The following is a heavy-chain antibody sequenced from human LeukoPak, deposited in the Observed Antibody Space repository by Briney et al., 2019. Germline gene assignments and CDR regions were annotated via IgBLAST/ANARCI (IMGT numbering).Heavy chain of an antibody. Sequence: GGSLRLSCAASGFSFDDYAMHWVRQAPGKGLVWVSRINEDGSRTNYADSVKGRFTISRDNAKNTLYLQMSSLRVEDTAVYYCARGGRVVHGVDVWGQGTTVTVSS. CDR3: ARGGRVVHGVDV. CDR1: GFSFDDYA. J-gene: IGHJ6*02. CDR2: INEDGSRT. D-gene: IGHD6-6*01. V-gene: IGHV3-74*01.